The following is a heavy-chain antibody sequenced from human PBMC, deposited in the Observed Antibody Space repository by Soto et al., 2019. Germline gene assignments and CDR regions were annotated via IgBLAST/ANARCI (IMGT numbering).Heavy chain of an antibody. CDR3: ARIDYSDDSAFRYFDL. J-gene: IGHJ2*01. Sequence: SQTLSLTCVISGDNVSANSAAWNWIRQSPSRGLEWLGRTYYRSHWYKDYAVSVKSRIIISPDTSKNQFSLQLNSVTPEDTAVYYCARIDYSDDSAFRYFDLWGRGTLVTVSS. CDR1: GDNVSANSAA. V-gene: IGHV6-1*01. D-gene: IGHD3-22*01. CDR2: TYYRSHWYK.